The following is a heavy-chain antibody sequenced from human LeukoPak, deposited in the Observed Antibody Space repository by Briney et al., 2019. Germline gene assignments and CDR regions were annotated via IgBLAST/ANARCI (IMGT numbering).Heavy chain of an antibody. J-gene: IGHJ3*02. D-gene: IGHD1-1*01. V-gene: IGHV3-30*19. Sequence: GGSLRLSCAASGFTFSSYGMHWVRQAPGKGLEWVAVISYDGSNKYYADSVKGRFTISRDNSKNTLYLQMNSLRAEDTAVYYCVSNGDAFDIWGQGTMVTVSS. CDR3: VSNGDAFDI. CDR2: ISYDGSNK. CDR1: GFTFSSYG.